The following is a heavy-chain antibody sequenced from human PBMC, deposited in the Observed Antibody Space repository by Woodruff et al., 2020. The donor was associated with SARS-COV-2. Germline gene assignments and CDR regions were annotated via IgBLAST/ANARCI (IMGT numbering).Heavy chain of an antibody. CDR2: T. V-gene: IGHV4-34*01. CDR3: SRARDGYVDF. Sequence: TNYNPSLKSRVTISVDTSKNQFSLQLNSVTPEDTAVYYCSRARDGYVDFWGQGTLVTVSS. J-gene: IGHJ4*02.